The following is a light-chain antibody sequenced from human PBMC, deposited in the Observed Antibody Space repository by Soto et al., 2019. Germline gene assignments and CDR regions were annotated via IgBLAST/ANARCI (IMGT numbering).Light chain of an antibody. CDR2: KAS. CDR3: QQCNSYPT. Sequence: DIQMTQSPSTLSASVGDRVTITCRASQSISSWLAWYQQKPGKAPKLLIYKASSLESGVPSRFSGSGSGTEFTLTISSLQPDDFATYCCQQCNSYPTFGGGTKVDIK. V-gene: IGKV1-5*03. CDR1: QSISSW. J-gene: IGKJ4*01.